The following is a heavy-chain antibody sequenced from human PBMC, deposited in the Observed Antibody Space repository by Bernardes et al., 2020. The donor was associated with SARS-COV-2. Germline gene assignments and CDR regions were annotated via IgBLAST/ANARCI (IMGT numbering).Heavy chain of an antibody. D-gene: IGHD2-21*02. CDR3: ARGNYCHRVDCYSVVDF. J-gene: IGHJ4*02. CDR2: IGAGGGVR. V-gene: IGHV3-23*01. CDR1: GFTFSSYA. Sequence: GGSLRLSCAASGFTFSSYAMIWVRQAPGKGPEFVSAIGAGGGVRNYADSVKGRFTISRDNSKNTVSLQMNSLRGEDTALYYCARGNYCHRVDCYSVVDFWGQGTLVTVSS.